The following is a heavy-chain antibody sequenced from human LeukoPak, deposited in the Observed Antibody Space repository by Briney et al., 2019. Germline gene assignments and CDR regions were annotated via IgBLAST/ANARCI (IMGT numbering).Heavy chain of an antibody. CDR2: IYTSGST. D-gene: IGHD3-10*01. Sequence: SQTLSLTCTVSGGSISSGSYYWSWIRQPAGKGLGWIGRIYTSGSTNYNPSLKSRVTISVDTSKNQFSLKLSSVTAADTAVYYCARGRYYYGSGNYFDYWGQGTLVTVSS. J-gene: IGHJ4*02. CDR3: ARGRYYYGSGNYFDY. V-gene: IGHV4-61*02. CDR1: GGSISSGSYY.